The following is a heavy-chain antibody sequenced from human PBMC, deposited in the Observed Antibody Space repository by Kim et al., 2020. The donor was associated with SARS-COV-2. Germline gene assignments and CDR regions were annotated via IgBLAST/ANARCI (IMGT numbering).Heavy chain of an antibody. D-gene: IGHD3-9*01. J-gene: IGHJ4*02. V-gene: IGHV5-10-1*01. CDR1: GYSFTSYW. CDR2: IDPSDSYT. Sequence: GESLKISCKGSGYSFTSYWISWVRQMPGKGLEWMGRIDPSDSYTNYSPSFQGHVTIPADKSISTAYLQWSSLKASDTAMYYCARGDYDILTGYSNFDYWGQGTLVTVSS. CDR3: ARGDYDILTGYSNFDY.